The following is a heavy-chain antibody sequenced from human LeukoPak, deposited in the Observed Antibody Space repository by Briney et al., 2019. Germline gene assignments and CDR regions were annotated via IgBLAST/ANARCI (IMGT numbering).Heavy chain of an antibody. V-gene: IGHV3-48*03. CDR2: ISNSATTI. D-gene: IGHD1-26*01. CDR1: GFTFSNYE. CDR3: AKQAVPSGSYYNWFDP. J-gene: IGHJ5*02. Sequence: PGGSLRLSCAASGFTFSNYEMNWVRRAPGKGLEWISYISNSATTINYADSVKGRFTTSRDNAKNLLFLQMNSLRAEDTAVYYCAKQAVPSGSYYNWFDPWGQGTLVTVSS.